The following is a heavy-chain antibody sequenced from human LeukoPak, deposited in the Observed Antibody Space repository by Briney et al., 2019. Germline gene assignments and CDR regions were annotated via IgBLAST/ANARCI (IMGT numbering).Heavy chain of an antibody. Sequence: PGVSLRLSCAASGFTFSSYPMTWLRQAPGKGREGVSGITSSGGSTYYADSVKGRFTISRDNSKNTLYLQMNSLRAEDTAVYYCAKVVIWGSYRYAFDIWAQGTMVTVPS. J-gene: IGHJ3*02. D-gene: IGHD3-16*02. CDR2: ITSSGGST. CDR3: AKVVIWGSYRYAFDI. CDR1: GFTFSSYP. V-gene: IGHV3-23*01.